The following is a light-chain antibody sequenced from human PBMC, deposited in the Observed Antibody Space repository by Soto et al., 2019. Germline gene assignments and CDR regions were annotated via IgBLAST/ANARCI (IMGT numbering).Light chain of an antibody. CDR3: QQYNNWRT. V-gene: IGKV3-15*01. Sequence: EIVLTQSPATLSLSPGERATLSCRASQSVGRKLAWYQQKPGQAPRLLFYGASSRATGIPARFSGSGSGTEFTLTISSLQSEDFAVYYCQQYNNWRTFGQGTKVDIK. J-gene: IGKJ1*01. CDR1: QSVGRK. CDR2: GAS.